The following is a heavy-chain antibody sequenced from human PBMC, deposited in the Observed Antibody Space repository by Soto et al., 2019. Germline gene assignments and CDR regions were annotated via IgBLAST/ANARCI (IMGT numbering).Heavy chain of an antibody. CDR1: GFTFSSYS. CDR2: ISSSSSYT. D-gene: IGHD4-17*01. J-gene: IGHJ6*02. CDR3: ARDMTKTRPYYYYGMDV. Sequence: PGGSLRLSCAASGFTFSSYSMNWVRQAPGKGLEWVSSISSSSSYTYYADSVKGRFTISRDNAKNTLYLQMNSLRAEDTAVYYCARDMTKTRPYYYYGMDVWGQGTTVTVSS. V-gene: IGHV3-21*04.